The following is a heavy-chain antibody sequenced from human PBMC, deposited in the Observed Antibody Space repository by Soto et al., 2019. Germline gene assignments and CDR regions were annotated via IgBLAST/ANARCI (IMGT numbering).Heavy chain of an antibody. V-gene: IGHV3-23*01. D-gene: IGHD3-3*01. Sequence: EVQLLESGGGLVQPGGSLRLSCAASGFTFSSYAMSWVRQAPGKGLEWVSAISGSGGSTYYADSVKGRFTIYRDNSKNTLYLQMNSLRAEDTAVYYCAKDDFWSGYHASYYYGMDVWGQGTTVTVSS. CDR1: GFTFSSYA. CDR2: ISGSGGST. J-gene: IGHJ6*02. CDR3: AKDDFWSGYHASYYYGMDV.